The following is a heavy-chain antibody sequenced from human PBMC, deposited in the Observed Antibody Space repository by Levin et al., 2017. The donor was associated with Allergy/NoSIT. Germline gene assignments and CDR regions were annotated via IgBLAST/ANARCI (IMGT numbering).Heavy chain of an antibody. CDR1: GFTFSRSA. CDR2: ISNNGDKT. J-gene: IGHJ4*02. Sequence: GGSLRLSCSVSGFTFSRSAMHWVRLAPGKGLQYVAGISNNGDKTDYADSVKDRFTISRDNLKNTLYLQMRSLRPEDTAVYYCVKESPWDILDVYFDYWGQGTPVPVSS. D-gene: IGHD5-12*01. CDR3: VKESPWDILDVYFDY. V-gene: IGHV3-64D*08.